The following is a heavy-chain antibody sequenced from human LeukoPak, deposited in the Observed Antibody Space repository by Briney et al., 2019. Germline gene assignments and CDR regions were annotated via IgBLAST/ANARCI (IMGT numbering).Heavy chain of an antibody. CDR3: AKERGGQDWYFDL. V-gene: IGHV3-33*03. CDR1: GFTFSDYD. Sequence: GGSLRLSCTASGFTFSDYDMDWVRQAPGKGLEWVAVIWVDGSNKHYADSVKGRSTTSRDNSKNTLYLQMSSLRAEDTAMYYCAKERGGQDWYFDLWGRGALVTVSS. CDR2: IWVDGSNK. J-gene: IGHJ2*01. D-gene: IGHD3-10*01.